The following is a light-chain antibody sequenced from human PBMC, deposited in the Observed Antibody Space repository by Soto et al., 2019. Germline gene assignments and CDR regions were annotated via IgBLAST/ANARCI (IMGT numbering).Light chain of an antibody. CDR3: QQRSNWRRT. Sequence: EIVLTQSPATLSLSPGERATLSCRASQSVSSYLAWYQQKPGQAPRLLIYDASNRATGIPARFSGSGSGTVLTLTISILEPEDFAVYYCQQRSNWRRTFGQGTNVEIK. V-gene: IGKV3-11*01. CDR2: DAS. J-gene: IGKJ1*01. CDR1: QSVSSY.